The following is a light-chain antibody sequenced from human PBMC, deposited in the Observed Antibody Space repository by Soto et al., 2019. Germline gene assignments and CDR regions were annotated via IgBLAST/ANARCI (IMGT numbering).Light chain of an antibody. J-gene: IGLJ1*01. CDR3: SSYTSTSTLYV. CDR2: DVS. V-gene: IGLV2-14*03. Sequence: QSALTQPASVSGSPGQSITISCTGTSSDIGGYNYVSWYQQLPGKVPKLISYDVSNRPSGVSDRFSGSKSGNAASLTISGLQAEDEADYYCSSYTSTSTLYVSGTGTKLTVL. CDR1: SSDIGGYNY.